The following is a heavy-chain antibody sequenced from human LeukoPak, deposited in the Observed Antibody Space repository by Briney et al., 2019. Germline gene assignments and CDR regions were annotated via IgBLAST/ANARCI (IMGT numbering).Heavy chain of an antibody. D-gene: IGHD5-18*01. CDR1: GYTFTDFG. CDR2: ISAYNGNT. Sequence: ASVKVSCKASGYTFTDFGVSWVRQAPGQGLEWMGWISAYNGNTNYVQKFQGRVTMTTDISTSTAHMELRSLRSDDTAVFYCVRDLGVDTSMIFFDFWGQGTRVTVSS. V-gene: IGHV1-18*01. CDR3: VRDLGVDTSMIFFDF. J-gene: IGHJ4*02.